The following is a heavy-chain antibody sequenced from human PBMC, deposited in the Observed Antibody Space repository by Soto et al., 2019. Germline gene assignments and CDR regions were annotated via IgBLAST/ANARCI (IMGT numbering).Heavy chain of an antibody. J-gene: IGHJ6*02. CDR2: IYYSGST. CDR1: GGSISSYY. Sequence: SETLSLTCTVSGGSISSYYWSWIRQPPGKGLEWIGYIYYSGSTNYNPSLKSRVTISVDTSKNQFSLKLSSVTAADTAVYYCARDRATYYDFWSGYYTDYYYGMDVWGQGTTVTVYS. V-gene: IGHV4-59*01. D-gene: IGHD3-3*01. CDR3: ARDRATYYDFWSGYYTDYYYGMDV.